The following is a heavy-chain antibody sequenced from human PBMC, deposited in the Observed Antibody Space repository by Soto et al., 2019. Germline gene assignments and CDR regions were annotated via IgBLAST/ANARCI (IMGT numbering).Heavy chain of an antibody. Sequence: GGSLRLSCAASGFTFSSYAMSWVRQAPGKGLEWVSAISGSGGSTYYADSVKGRFTISRDNSKNTLYLQMNSLRAEDTAVYYCAKDRIFTMVRGSPLNWFDPWGQGTLVTVS. J-gene: IGHJ5*02. CDR2: ISGSGGST. V-gene: IGHV3-23*01. CDR3: AKDRIFTMVRGSPLNWFDP. D-gene: IGHD3-10*01. CDR1: GFTFSSYA.